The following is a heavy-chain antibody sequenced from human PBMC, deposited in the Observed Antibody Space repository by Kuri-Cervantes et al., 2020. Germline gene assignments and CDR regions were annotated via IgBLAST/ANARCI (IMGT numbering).Heavy chain of an antibody. CDR1: GYNFIRYD. Sequence: ASVKVSCKASGYNFIRYDINWVRQAPGQGLEWMGWMNPKSGNTGYAQKFQGRVTMTRSTSISTAYMELSRLRSDDTAVYYCARVQRRIADAGKPIFDAFDIWGQGTMVTVSS. CDR2: MNPKSGNT. J-gene: IGHJ3*02. D-gene: IGHD6-13*01. CDR3: ARVQRRIADAGKPIFDAFDI. V-gene: IGHV1-8*01.